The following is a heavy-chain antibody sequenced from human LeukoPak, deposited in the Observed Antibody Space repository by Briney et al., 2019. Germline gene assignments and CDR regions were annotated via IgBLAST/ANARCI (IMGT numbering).Heavy chain of an antibody. Sequence: GGSLRLSCTASGFNFRSAWMSWARQAPGRGLEWVGRVRSKSDAGTMDYAAHVEGRFTISRDDSKNMVYLDMNSLKTEDTAVYYCGGRRVWGNGTVVTVSS. CDR2: VRSKSDAGTM. CDR1: GFNFRSAW. CDR3: GGRRV. V-gene: IGHV3-15*01. J-gene: IGHJ6*04. D-gene: IGHD3-16*01.